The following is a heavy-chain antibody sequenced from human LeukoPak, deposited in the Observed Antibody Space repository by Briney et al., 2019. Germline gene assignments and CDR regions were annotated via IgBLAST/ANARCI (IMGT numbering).Heavy chain of an antibody. CDR1: GFTSSTYG. V-gene: IGHV3-30*18. CDR2: ISFVGSTK. Sequence: PGGSPRLSRVASGFTSSTYGMRGVRPAPHRRLESVSVISFVGSTKYTAHPLKGRFTFSRDSSKNTFYLNMNRLRPRDTALFYCAKYSSDYYFDYWGQGTLVTVTS. J-gene: IGHJ4*02. D-gene: IGHD3-22*01. CDR3: AKYSSDYYFDY.